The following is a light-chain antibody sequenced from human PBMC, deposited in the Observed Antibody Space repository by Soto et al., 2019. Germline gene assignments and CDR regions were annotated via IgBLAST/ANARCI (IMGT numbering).Light chain of an antibody. CDR1: QDIRNT. V-gene: IGKV1-6*01. J-gene: IGKJ3*01. Sequence: LSASVGDRVAISCRASQDIRNTLAWYQQKPGEAPKLLIFAASNLQSGVPSRFSGSGSVTDFTLAITGLQPDDFATYYCQQYNTYSGFTFGPGTKVDIK. CDR3: QQYNTYSGFT. CDR2: AAS.